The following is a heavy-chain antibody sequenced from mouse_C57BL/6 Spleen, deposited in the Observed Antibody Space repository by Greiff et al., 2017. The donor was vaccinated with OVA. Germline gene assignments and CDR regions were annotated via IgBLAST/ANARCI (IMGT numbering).Heavy chain of an antibody. CDR1: GFSFNTYA. D-gene: IGHD2-2*01. CDR2: IRSKSNNYAT. V-gene: IGHV10-1*01. CDR3: VRQDYGYDGFAY. J-gene: IGHJ3*01. Sequence: EVHLVESGGGLVQPKGSLKLSCAASGFSFNTYAMNWVRQAPGKGLEWVARIRSKSNNYATYYADSVKDRFTISRDDSESMLYLQMNNLKTEDTAMYYCVRQDYGYDGFAYWGQGTLVTVSA.